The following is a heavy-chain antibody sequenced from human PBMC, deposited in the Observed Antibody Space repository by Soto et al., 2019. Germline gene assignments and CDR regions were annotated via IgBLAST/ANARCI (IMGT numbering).Heavy chain of an antibody. CDR1: GFTVRTNG. V-gene: IGHV3-23*01. J-gene: IGHJ4*02. D-gene: IGHD2-15*01. CDR3: AGHGGYSY. Sequence: EVQLLESGGGLVQAGGSLRLSCAATGFTVRTNGMSWVRQAPGKGLEWVASFSSGSSDTHYADSLKGRFAISRDNSKNTLDLQMNSRRVEDTALYYCAGHGGYSYLGQGTLVTVSS. CDR2: FSSGSSDT.